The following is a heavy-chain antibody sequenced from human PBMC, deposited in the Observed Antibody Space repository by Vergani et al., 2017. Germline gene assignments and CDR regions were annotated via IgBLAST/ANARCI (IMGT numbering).Heavy chain of an antibody. V-gene: IGHV4-38-2*01. Sequence: QVQLQESGPGLVKPSETLSLTCAVSGFSIDNGYYWDWIRQPPGKGLEWIGSIYRTGRTHFNPSLKSRVTISVDTSNNHFSLRLNSLTAAYTTVYYCARRSGIVYDIVSGTQYFCDVWGQGTLVTVSS. CDR1: GFSIDNGYY. D-gene: IGHD3-9*01. CDR3: ARRSGIVYDIVSGTQYFCDV. CDR2: IYRTGRT. J-gene: IGHJ4*02.